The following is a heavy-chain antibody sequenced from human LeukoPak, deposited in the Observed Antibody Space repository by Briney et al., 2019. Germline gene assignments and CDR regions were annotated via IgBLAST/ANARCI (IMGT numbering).Heavy chain of an antibody. V-gene: IGHV1-18*01. D-gene: IGHD3-22*01. J-gene: IGHJ5*02. Sequence: EASVKVSCKASGYTFTSYGISWVRQAPGQGLEWMGWISAYNGNTNYAQKLQGRVTMTTDTSTSTAYMELRSLRSDDTAVYYCARDRYYDTSGYYYHDPWGQGTLVTVSS. CDR2: ISAYNGNT. CDR1: GYTFTSYG. CDR3: ARDRYYDTSGYYYHDP.